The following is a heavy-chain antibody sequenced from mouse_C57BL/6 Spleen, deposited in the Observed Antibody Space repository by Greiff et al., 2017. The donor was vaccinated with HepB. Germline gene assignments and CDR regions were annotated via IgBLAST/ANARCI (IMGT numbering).Heavy chain of an antibody. D-gene: IGHD1-1*01. V-gene: IGHV2-3*01. J-gene: IGHJ2*01. CDR1: GFTFTDYY. CDR2: ICGDGGT. CDR3: AKDSSYRYVDY. Sequence: VKVVQSGGGLVQPGGSLSLSCAASGFTFTDYYMRWVRQPPGKGLEWLGVICGDGGTNYHSAHISRLSIRNDNTKSQVFFKLNSLPTYDTATYYCAKDSSYRYVDYWGQGTILTVSS.